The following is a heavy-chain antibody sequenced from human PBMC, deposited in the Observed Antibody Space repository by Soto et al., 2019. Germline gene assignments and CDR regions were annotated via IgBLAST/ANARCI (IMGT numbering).Heavy chain of an antibody. CDR3: AKEGACTNGVCRVEYYYHYGMDV. J-gene: IGHJ6*02. D-gene: IGHD2-8*01. CDR2: ISGSGDST. Sequence: EEQLLESGGGLVQPGGSLRLSCAASGFALSSYSMSWVRQAPGKGLEWVSTISGSGDSTYYADSVKGRFIISRDNSKNTLYLQMDSLRAEDTAVYYCAKEGACTNGVCRVEYYYHYGMDVWGQGTTVTVSS. V-gene: IGHV3-23*01. CDR1: GFALSSYS.